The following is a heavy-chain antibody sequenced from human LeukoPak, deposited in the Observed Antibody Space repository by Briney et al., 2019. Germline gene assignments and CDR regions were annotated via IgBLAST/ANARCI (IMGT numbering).Heavy chain of an antibody. J-gene: IGHJ4*02. CDR1: GGSFSGYY. CDR2: INHSGST. D-gene: IGHD6-19*01. Sequence: SETLSLTCAVYGGSFSGYYWSWIRQPPGKGLEWIGEINHSGSTNYNPSLKSRVTISVDTSKNQFSLKLSSVTAADTAVYYCARRVGYSSGWYEYWGQGTLVTVSS. V-gene: IGHV4-34*01. CDR3: ARRVGYSSGWYEY.